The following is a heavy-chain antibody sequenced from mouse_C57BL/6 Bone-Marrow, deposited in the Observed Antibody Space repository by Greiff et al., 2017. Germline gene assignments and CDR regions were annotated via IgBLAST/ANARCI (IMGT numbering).Heavy chain of an antibody. CDR1: GFNIKDDY. Sequence: EVKLMESGAELVRPGASVKLSCTASGFNIKDDYLQWVKQRPEQGLEWIGWIDPEYRDTESVSKFQGKAIITVDTSSNTAYLQLSSLTSEGTAVYYCTNDYGRNYYAMDYWGQGTSVTVSS. CDR3: TNDYGRNYYAMDY. CDR2: IDPEYRDT. D-gene: IGHD2-4*01. J-gene: IGHJ4*01. V-gene: IGHV14-4*01.